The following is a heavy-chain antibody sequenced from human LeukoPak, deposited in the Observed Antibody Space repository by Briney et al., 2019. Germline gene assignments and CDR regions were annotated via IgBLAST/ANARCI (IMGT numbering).Heavy chain of an antibody. Sequence: ASVKVSCKASGYTFTSYDINWVRQATGQGLEWMGWMNPNSGNTGYAQKFQGRVTITRNTSISTAYMELSSLRSEDTAVYYCARGRGDATMVRGVIAKYYYYYYMDVWGKGTTVTVSS. V-gene: IGHV1-8*03. CDR1: GYTFTSYD. CDR2: MNPNSGNT. J-gene: IGHJ6*03. CDR3: ARGRGDATMVRGVIAKYYYYYYMDV. D-gene: IGHD3-10*01.